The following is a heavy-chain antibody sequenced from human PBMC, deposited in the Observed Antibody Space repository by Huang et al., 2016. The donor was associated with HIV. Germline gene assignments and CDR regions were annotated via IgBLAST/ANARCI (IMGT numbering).Heavy chain of an antibody. Sequence: EVQLVESGGGLVQPGGSLRLSCAASGFSISSYWMHWVRQAPGKGMVGVSRINSDGSSTSCADSVKGRFTISRDNAKNTLYLQMNSLRAEDTAVYYCARDPRIQSWLNFFDYWGQGTLVSVSS. CDR3: ARDPRIQSWLNFFDY. J-gene: IGHJ4*02. CDR1: GFSISSYW. D-gene: IGHD3-22*01. CDR2: INSDGSST. V-gene: IGHV3-74*01.